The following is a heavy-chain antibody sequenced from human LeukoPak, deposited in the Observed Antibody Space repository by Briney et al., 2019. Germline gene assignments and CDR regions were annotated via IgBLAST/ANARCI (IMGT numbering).Heavy chain of an antibody. CDR1: GFTFSSYA. CDR2: IKSKTDGGTT. CDR3: TTGYYYYMDV. J-gene: IGHJ6*03. V-gene: IGHV3-15*01. Sequence: PGGSLRLSCAASGFTFSSYAMSWVRQAPGKGLEWVGRIKSKTDGGTTDYAAPVKGRFTISRDDSKNTLYLQMNSLKTEDTAVYYCTTGYYYYMDVWGKGTTVTVSS.